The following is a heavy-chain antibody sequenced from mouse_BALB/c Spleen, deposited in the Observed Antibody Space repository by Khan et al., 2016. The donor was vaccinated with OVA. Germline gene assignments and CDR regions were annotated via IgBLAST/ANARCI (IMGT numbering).Heavy chain of an antibody. D-gene: IGHD2-14*01. J-gene: IGHJ4*01. CDR2: ISSTGST. CDR1: GYSITNDYA. Sequence: QLEESGPGLVKPSQSLSLTCTVTGYSITNDYAWNWIRQLPGNKLEWMGYISSTGSTSYNPSLKSRISITRDTSKNQFFLQLKSVTTEDTATYYCARSLYYSYGYALDCWGRGTSVTVSS. CDR3: ARSLYYSYGYALDC. V-gene: IGHV3-2*02.